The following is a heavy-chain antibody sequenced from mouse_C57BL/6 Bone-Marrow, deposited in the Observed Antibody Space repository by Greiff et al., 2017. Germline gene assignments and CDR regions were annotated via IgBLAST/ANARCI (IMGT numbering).Heavy chain of an antibody. J-gene: IGHJ3*01. CDR3: ARGSLRLSWFAY. CDR2: IYPSDSDT. V-gene: IGHV1-61*01. Sequence: LQEPGAELVRPGSSVKLSCKASGYTFTSYWMDWVKQRPGQGLEWIGNIYPSDSDTNYNQKFKYKATLTVDKSSSPAYMQLSSLTSEDSAVXYYARGSLRLSWFAYWGQGTLVTVSA. CDR1: GYTFTSYW. D-gene: IGHD3-2*02.